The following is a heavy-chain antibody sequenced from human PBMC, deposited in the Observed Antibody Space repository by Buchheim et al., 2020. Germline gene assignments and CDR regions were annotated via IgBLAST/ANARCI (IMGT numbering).Heavy chain of an antibody. D-gene: IGHD1-26*01. V-gene: IGHV4-59*12. J-gene: IGHJ4*02. CDR2: IYFTGST. CDR3: AGDSGSYPLRGGGFDY. Sequence: VQLLESGPGLVKPSETLSLTCTVSGGSITTYYWSWFRQPPGKGLEWIGHIYFTGSTNYNPSLKSRVTISVDTSKNQFSLKLSSVTAAVTAVYYCAGDSGSYPLRGGGFDYWGQGTL. CDR1: GGSITTYY.